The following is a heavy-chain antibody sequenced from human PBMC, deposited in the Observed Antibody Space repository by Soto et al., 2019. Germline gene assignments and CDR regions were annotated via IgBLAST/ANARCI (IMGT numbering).Heavy chain of an antibody. V-gene: IGHV1-69*02. CDR1: GGTFSSYT. D-gene: IGHD3-10*01. J-gene: IGHJ3*02. CDR2: IIPILGIA. Sequence: QVQLVQSGAEVKKPGSSVKVSCKASGGTFSSYTISWVRQAPGQGLEWMGRIIPILGIANYAQKFQGRVTITADKSTSTAYTELSSLRSEDTAVYYCARVSANYYGSGSYDAFDIWGQGTMVTVSS. CDR3: ARVSANYYGSGSYDAFDI.